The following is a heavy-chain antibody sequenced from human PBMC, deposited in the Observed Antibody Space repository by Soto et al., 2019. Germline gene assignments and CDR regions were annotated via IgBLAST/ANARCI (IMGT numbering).Heavy chain of an antibody. Sequence: QVQLVQSGAEVKKPGSSVKVSCKASGGTFSSYTISWVRQAPGQGLEWMGRIIPILGIANYAQKFQGRVTITADKSTSTAYMELSSLRSEDTAVYYCVCNSRRGWFDPWGKGTLVTVSS. CDR2: IIPILGIA. J-gene: IGHJ5*02. CDR3: VCNSRRGWFDP. CDR1: GGTFSSYT. D-gene: IGHD6-13*01. V-gene: IGHV1-69*02.